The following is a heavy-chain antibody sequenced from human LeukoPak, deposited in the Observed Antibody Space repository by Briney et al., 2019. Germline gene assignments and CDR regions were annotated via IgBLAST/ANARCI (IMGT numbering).Heavy chain of an antibody. V-gene: IGHV1-2*02. D-gene: IGHD3-3*01. CDR1: GYTFSGYY. Sequence: GASVKVSCKASGYTFSGYYMHWVRQAPGQGLEWMGWINHNNGDTNYAQRFQGRVTMTRDTSISTAYMEVSRLISDDTAVYYCARYDFSGGLDVWGQGTTVTVSS. CDR3: ARYDFSGGLDV. J-gene: IGHJ6*02. CDR2: INHNNGDT.